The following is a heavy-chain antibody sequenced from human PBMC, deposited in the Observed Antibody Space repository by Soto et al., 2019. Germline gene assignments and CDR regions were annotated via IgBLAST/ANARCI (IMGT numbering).Heavy chain of an antibody. V-gene: IGHV3-7*01. J-gene: IGHJ4*02. Sequence: GGPKRDSCAASGLKSSSHWMSWVSKAPGKGLEWVANIKQDGSDKYYVDSVKGRFTISRDNAKNSLYLQMNSLRAEDTAVYYCASCRYFDWPHDYWGQGTLVTVSS. CDR2: IKQDGSDK. CDR1: GLKSSSHW. CDR3: ASCRYFDWPHDY. D-gene: IGHD3-9*01.